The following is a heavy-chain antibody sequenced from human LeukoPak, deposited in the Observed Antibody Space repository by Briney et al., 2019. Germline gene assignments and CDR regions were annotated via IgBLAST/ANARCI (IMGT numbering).Heavy chain of an antibody. CDR1: GGSISSGGYY. J-gene: IGHJ4*02. CDR2: IYYSGST. CDR3: ARTGIAAAGSIDY. D-gene: IGHD6-25*01. Sequence: PSETLSLTCTVSGGSISSGGYYWSWIRQHPGKGLEWVGYIYYSGSTYYNPSLKSRVTISVDTSKNQFSLKLSSVTAADTAVYYCARTGIAAAGSIDYWGQGTLVTVSS. V-gene: IGHV4-31*03.